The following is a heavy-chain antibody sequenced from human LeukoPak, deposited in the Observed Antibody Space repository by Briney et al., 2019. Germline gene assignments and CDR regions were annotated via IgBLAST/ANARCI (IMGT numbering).Heavy chain of an antibody. J-gene: IGHJ6*04. CDR3: ARDNGPYYYGMDV. V-gene: IGHV4-59*01. Sequence: SETLSLTCTVSGGSISSYYWSWLRQPPGKGLEWIGYIYYSGSTNYNPSLKSRVTISVDTSKNQFYLTLSSVTAADTAVYYCARDNGPYYYGMDVWGKGTTVTVSS. CDR1: GGSISSYY. CDR2: IYYSGST.